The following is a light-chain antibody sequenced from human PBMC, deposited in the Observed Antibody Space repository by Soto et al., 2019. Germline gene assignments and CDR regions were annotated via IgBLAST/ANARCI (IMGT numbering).Light chain of an antibody. CDR1: QSVSSLF. J-gene: IGKJ5*01. CDR3: QQSDSSVT. Sequence: EIVLTQSPGTLSLSPGERATLSCRASQSVSSLFLAWYQQKPGQAPTLLIYDASTRATGVPDRFSGSGFGTDFTLTISRLEPEDLAVYYCQQSDSSVTFGQGTRLEIK. V-gene: IGKV3-20*01. CDR2: DAS.